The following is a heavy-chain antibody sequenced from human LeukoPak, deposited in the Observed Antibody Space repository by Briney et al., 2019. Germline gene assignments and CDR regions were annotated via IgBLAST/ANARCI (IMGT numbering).Heavy chain of an antibody. D-gene: IGHD3-9*01. Sequence: QPGGSLRLSCAASGFTFDDYAMHWVRQAPGKGLEWVSGISWNSGSIGYADSVKGRFTISRDNAKNSLYLQMNSLRAEDTALYCCAKGSHYDILTGHLDWYFDLWGRGTLVTVSS. V-gene: IGHV3-9*01. J-gene: IGHJ2*01. CDR3: AKGSHYDILTGHLDWYFDL. CDR2: ISWNSGSI. CDR1: GFTFDDYA.